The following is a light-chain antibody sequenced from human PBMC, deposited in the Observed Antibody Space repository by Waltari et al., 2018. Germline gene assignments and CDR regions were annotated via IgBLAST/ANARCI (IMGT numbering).Light chain of an antibody. CDR2: KAS. Sequence: DIQMTQSPSTLSASVGDRVTITCRASQSISSWLAWYQQKPGKAPKLLIYKASSLESGVPSMFSGSGSVTEFTLTISSLQPDDFSTYYGLQYNTYPWTFGQGTKVEIK. CDR3: LQYNTYPWT. CDR1: QSISSW. J-gene: IGKJ1*01. V-gene: IGKV1-5*03.